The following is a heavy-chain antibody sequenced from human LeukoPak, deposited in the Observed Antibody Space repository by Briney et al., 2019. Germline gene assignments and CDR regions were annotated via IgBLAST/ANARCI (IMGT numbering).Heavy chain of an antibody. D-gene: IGHD3-10*01. CDR1: GGSISSSSYY. CDR3: ASMVRGSQYYYYYYGMDV. Sequence: SETLSLTCTVSGGSISSSSYYWGWIRQPPGKGLEWIGSIYYSGSTYYNPSLKSRVTISVDTSKNQFSLKLSSVTAADTAVYYCASMVRGSQYYYYYYGMDVWGQGTTVTVSS. V-gene: IGHV4-39*01. CDR2: IYYSGST. J-gene: IGHJ6*02.